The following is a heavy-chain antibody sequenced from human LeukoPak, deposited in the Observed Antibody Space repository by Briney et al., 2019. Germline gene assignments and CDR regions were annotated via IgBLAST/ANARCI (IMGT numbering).Heavy chain of an antibody. V-gene: IGHV3-74*01. CDR1: GFTFSSHW. CDR3: AKHEGSYYDKSGYTFDF. J-gene: IGHJ4*02. CDR2: INSDGSST. D-gene: IGHD3-22*01. Sequence: GGSLRLSCAASGFTFSSHWMHWVRQAPGKGLVWVSHINSDGSSTRYADSVKGRFTISRDNSKNTLYLQMNSLRAEDTAVYYCAKHEGSYYDKSGYTFDFWGQGTLVTVSS.